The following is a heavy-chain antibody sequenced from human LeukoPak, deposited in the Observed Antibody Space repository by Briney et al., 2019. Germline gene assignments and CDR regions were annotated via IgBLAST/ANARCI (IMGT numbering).Heavy chain of an antibody. Sequence: PGGSLRLSCAASGFTFSSYEMNWVRQAPGKGLEWVSYISSSGSTIYYADSVKGRFTISRDNAKNSLYLQMNTLRPEDTAVYYCARYISWWDVWGKGTTVTISS. CDR1: GFTFSSYE. CDR2: ISSSGSTI. D-gene: IGHD6-13*01. V-gene: IGHV3-48*03. J-gene: IGHJ6*04. CDR3: ARYISWWDV.